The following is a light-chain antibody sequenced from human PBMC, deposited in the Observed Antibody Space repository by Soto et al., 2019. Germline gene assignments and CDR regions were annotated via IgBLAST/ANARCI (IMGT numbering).Light chain of an antibody. CDR2: GAS. V-gene: IGKV3-20*01. CDR1: QSVSSRS. CDR3: QQYNSYSPT. J-gene: IGKJ1*01. Sequence: IVLTQSPGTLSLSPGERATLSCRASQSVSSRSLAWYQQKPGQAPRLLIYGASSRATGIRDRFSGSGSETEFTLTISGLQPGDSATYYCQQYNSYSPTFGQGTKVDIK.